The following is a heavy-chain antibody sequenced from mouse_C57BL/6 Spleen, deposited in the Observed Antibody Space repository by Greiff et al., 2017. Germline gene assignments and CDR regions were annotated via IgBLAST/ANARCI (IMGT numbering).Heavy chain of an antibody. CDR3: ARDRYYYGSSYWYFDV. J-gene: IGHJ1*03. Sequence: EVQLVESEGGLVQPGSSMKLSCTASGFTFSDYYMAWVRQVPEKGLEWVANINYDGSSTYYLDSLKSRFIISRDNAKNILYLKMSSLKSEDTATXYCARDRYYYGSSYWYFDVWGTKTTVTVSS. D-gene: IGHD1-1*01. V-gene: IGHV5-16*01. CDR1: GFTFSDYY. CDR2: INYDGSST.